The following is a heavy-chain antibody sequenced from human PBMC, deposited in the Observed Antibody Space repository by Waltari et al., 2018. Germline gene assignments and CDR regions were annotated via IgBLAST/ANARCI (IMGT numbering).Heavy chain of an antibody. J-gene: IGHJ4*02. V-gene: IGHV4-39*01. CDR1: GGSISSSSYY. Sequence: QLQLQESGPGLVKPSETLSLPCTVSGGSISSSSYYWGWIRQPPGKGLEWIGSIYYSGSTYYNPSLKSRVTISVDTSKNQFSLKLSSVTAADTAVYYCARRGRQSVFDYWGQGTLVTVSS. CDR2: IYYSGST. D-gene: IGHD4-4*01. CDR3: ARRGRQSVFDY.